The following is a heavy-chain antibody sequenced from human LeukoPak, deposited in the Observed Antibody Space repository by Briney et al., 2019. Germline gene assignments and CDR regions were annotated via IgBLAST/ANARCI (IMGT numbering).Heavy chain of an antibody. D-gene: IGHD4-17*01. V-gene: IGHV4-59*08. CDR3: TRHAGYGDYVDY. J-gene: IGHJ4*02. Sequence: MPSETLSLTCTVSGGSISSCYWSWIRQPPGKGLEWIGYIYSSGTTNYNPSLKSRITISVDTSKNQFSLRLNSVTAADTAVYYCTRHAGYGDYVDYWGQGTLVTVSS. CDR2: IYSSGTT. CDR1: GGSISSCY.